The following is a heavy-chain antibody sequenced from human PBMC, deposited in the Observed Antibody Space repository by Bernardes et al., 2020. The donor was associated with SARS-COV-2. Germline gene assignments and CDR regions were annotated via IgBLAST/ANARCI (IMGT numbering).Heavy chain of an antibody. CDR3: ARVRNYDDSSGIFGWFDP. CDR2: IYYSGST. V-gene: IGHV4-31*03. CDR1: GGSISSGGYY. J-gene: IGHJ5*02. D-gene: IGHD3-22*01. Sequence: SETLSLTCTVSGGSISSGGYYWSWIRQHPGKGLEWIGYIYYSGSTYYNPSLKSRVTISVDTSKKQFSLKLSSVTAADTAVYYCARVRNYDDSSGIFGWFDPWGQGTLVTVSS.